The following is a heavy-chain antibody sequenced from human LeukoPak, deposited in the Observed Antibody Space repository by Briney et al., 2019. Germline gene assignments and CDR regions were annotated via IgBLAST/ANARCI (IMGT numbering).Heavy chain of an antibody. CDR2: IYPVVAAT. D-gene: IGHD3-10*01. CDR3: ARWGFGESWDC. J-gene: IGHJ4*02. V-gene: IGHV5-51*01. Sequence: GEPLKISCKASGYSFTSYWIGWVRGIPGKGREWMGIIYPVVAATTYSPSFQGQVTISADKSISAAYLQWSSLKASDTAMYYCARWGFGESWDCWGQGTLVTASS. CDR1: GYSFTSYW.